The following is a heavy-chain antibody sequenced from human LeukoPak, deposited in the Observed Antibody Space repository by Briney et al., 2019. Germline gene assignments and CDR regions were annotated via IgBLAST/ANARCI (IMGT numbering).Heavy chain of an antibody. Sequence: SETLSLTCAVSGYSISSGYYWGWIRQPPGKGLEWIGSIYHSGSTYYNPSLKSRVTIPVDTSKNQFSLKLSSVTAADTAVYCCARRTVTTSYFDYWGQGTLVTVSS. D-gene: IGHD4-11*01. V-gene: IGHV4-38-2*01. CDR3: ARRTVTTSYFDY. CDR1: GYSISSGYY. CDR2: IYHSGST. J-gene: IGHJ4*02.